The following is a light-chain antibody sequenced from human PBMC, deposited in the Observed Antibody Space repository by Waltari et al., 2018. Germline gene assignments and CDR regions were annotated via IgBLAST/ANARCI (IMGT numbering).Light chain of an antibody. V-gene: IGKV1-12*01. Sequence: DIQMTQSPSSVSASVGDRVTITCRASQAVRTRLAWYQQKQGNSPNLLIYHASSLQSGVPSRLRRSRSGTDFTLTISSLRPEDSATYDCQQGDSVPPTFGQGTKVEIK. CDR3: QQGDSVPPT. CDR2: HAS. CDR1: QAVRTR. J-gene: IGKJ1*01.